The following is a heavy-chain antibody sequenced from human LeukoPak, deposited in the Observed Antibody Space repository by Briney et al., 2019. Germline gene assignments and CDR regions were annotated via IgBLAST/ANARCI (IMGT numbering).Heavy chain of an antibody. D-gene: IGHD3-22*01. V-gene: IGHV5-51*01. CDR1: GSRFTNSW. J-gene: IGHJ5*02. Sequence: GESLKISCKGSGSRFTNSWIAWVRQMPGKGLEWMGIVYPGDSDTKYRPSFQGQVTISADKSINTAYLQWSSLTASDTAMNYSARLTVSYDSSGYYRNFNWFDPWGQGTLVTVSS. CDR3: ARLTVSYDSSGYYRNFNWFDP. CDR2: VYPGDSDT.